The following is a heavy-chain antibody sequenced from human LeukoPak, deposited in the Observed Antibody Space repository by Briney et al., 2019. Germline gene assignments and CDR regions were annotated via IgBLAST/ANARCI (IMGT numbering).Heavy chain of an antibody. CDR1: GFTFSSYW. V-gene: IGHV3-7*01. D-gene: IGHD3-22*01. Sequence: PGGSLRLSCAASGFTFSSYWLSWVRQAPGKGLEWVANIDQNGSEKYYVDSVKGRFTISRDNSKNTLNLQMNSLRVEDTAVYYCARETNDYDSSGYPLDAFDIWGQGTMVTVSS. CDR2: IDQNGSEK. CDR3: ARETNDYDSSGYPLDAFDI. J-gene: IGHJ3*02.